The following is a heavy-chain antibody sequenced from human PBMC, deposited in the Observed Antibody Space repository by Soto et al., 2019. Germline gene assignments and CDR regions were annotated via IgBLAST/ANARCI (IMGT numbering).Heavy chain of an antibody. CDR1: SDSITNYY. D-gene: IGHD2-15*01. Sequence: QVQLQESGPGLVKPSETLSLTCTVSSDSITNYYWSWIRQSPGKGLEWIGYIHDSGRSNYNPSLKRRLKRSVDTSKKQFSLKLNSVAAADTAVYYCARVGGTRGWYWGQGTLVTVSS. CDR3: ARVGGTRGWY. V-gene: IGHV4-59*01. CDR2: IHDSGRS. J-gene: IGHJ4*02.